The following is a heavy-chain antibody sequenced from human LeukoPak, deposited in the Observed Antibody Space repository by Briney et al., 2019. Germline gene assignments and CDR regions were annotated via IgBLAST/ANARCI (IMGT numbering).Heavy chain of an antibody. CDR3: AKGRVRYSLDYFDY. J-gene: IGHJ4*02. CDR2: ITNSGDKT. Sequence: PGGSLRLSCAASGFTFNIYAISWVRQAPGKGLEWVSTITNSGDKTFYADSVKGRFTISRDNSENTLYLQMNSLRAADTAVYYCAKGRVRYSLDYFDYWGQGTLVTVSS. D-gene: IGHD5-18*01. CDR1: GFTFNIYA. V-gene: IGHV3-23*01.